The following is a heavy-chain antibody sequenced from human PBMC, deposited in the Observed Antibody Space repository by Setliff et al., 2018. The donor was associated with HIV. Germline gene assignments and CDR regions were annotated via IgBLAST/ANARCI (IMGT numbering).Heavy chain of an antibody. CDR2: IYYSGST. V-gene: IGHV4-31*03. J-gene: IGHJ4*02. D-gene: IGHD3-10*01. CDR1: GGSISNSVYF. Sequence: LSLTCTVSGGSISNSVYFWTWIRQHPGKGLEWIGYIYYSGSTYQNPSLKSRVTISVDTSKNQFSLKLSSVTAADTAVYYCARDTSGGYWGQGTLVTVSS. CDR3: ARDTSGGY.